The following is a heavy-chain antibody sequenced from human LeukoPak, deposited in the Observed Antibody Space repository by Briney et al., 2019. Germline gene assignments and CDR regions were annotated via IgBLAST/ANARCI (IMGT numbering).Heavy chain of an antibody. CDR1: GFTFSSYW. CDR3: AKDQQSYYDSSGYFRDDAFDI. D-gene: IGHD3-22*01. Sequence: GGSLRLSCAASGFTFSSYWMHWVRQAPGKELVWVSRINSDGSSTRYADSVKGRSTISRDNSKNTLYLQMNSLRAEDTAVYYCAKDQQSYYDSSGYFRDDAFDIWGQGTMVTVSS. V-gene: IGHV3-74*01. J-gene: IGHJ3*02. CDR2: INSDGSST.